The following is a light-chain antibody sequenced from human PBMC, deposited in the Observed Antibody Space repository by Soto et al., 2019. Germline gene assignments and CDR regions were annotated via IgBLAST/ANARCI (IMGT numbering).Light chain of an antibody. CDR3: AAWDDSLSGVL. Sequence: QSVLTQPPPASGAPGQRVTISCSGSSSNIGSNYVYWYQQLPGTAPKLLIYRNNQRRSGVPDRFSGSKSGTSVSLAISGLRSEDEANYYCAAWDDSLSGVLFGGGTKLTVL. V-gene: IGLV1-47*01. J-gene: IGLJ2*01. CDR2: RNN. CDR1: SSNIGSNY.